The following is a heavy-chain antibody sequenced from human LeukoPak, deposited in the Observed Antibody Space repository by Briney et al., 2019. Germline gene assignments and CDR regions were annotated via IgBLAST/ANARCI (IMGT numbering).Heavy chain of an antibody. J-gene: IGHJ5*02. Sequence: GGSLRLSCAASGFTFNTYSMSWVRQAPGKGLEWVSIISRASESIFYADSVKGRFTISRDNAKNSLYLQMNGLRAEDTAVYYCARGATDVTGWFDPWGQGTRVTVSS. V-gene: IGHV3-21*01. D-gene: IGHD1-1*01. CDR2: ISRASESI. CDR1: GFTFNTYS. CDR3: ARGATDVTGWFDP.